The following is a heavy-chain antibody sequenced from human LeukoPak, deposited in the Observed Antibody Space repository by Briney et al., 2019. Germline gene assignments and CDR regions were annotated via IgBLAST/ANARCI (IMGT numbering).Heavy chain of an antibody. Sequence: ASVKVSCKASGYTFTDYYMHWVQQAPGKGLEWMGRVDPEDGETIYAEKIQGRVTITADTSTDTTYMELSSLRSEDTAVYYCATGYYDSSGPFFDYWGQGTLVTVSS. D-gene: IGHD3-22*01. CDR1: GYTFTDYY. J-gene: IGHJ4*02. CDR3: ATGYYDSSGPFFDY. CDR2: VDPEDGET. V-gene: IGHV1-69-2*01.